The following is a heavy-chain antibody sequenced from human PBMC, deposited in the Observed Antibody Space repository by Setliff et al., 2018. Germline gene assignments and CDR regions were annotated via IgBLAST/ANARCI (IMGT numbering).Heavy chain of an antibody. D-gene: IGHD6-13*01. CDR1: GFTFSDYY. J-gene: IGHJ3*02. CDR2: ISSSGSTI. Sequence: ASGFTFSDYYMSWIRQAPGKGLEWVSYISSSGSTIYYVDSVKGRFTISRDNAKNSLYLQMNSLRADDTAVYYCARVAGYSSSWSLGDAFDIWGQGTMVTVSS. CDR3: ARVAGYSSSWSLGDAFDI. V-gene: IGHV3-11*04.